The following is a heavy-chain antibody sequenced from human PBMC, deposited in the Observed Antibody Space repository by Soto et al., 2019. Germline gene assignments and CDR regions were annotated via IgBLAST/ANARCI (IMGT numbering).Heavy chain of an antibody. Sequence: ASVKVSCKASGYTFTSYGISWVRQAPGQGLEWMGWISAYNGNTNYAQKLPGRVTMTTDTSTSTAYMELRSLRSDDTAVYYCARDFPRHQQSHYDYIWGTQPRAVDYWGQGTLVTVSS. V-gene: IGHV1-18*01. CDR1: GYTFTSYG. CDR3: ARDFPRHQQSHYDYIWGTQPRAVDY. D-gene: IGHD3-16*01. J-gene: IGHJ4*02. CDR2: ISAYNGNT.